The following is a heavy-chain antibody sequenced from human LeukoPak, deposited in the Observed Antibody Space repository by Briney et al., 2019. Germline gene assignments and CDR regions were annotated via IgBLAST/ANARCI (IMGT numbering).Heavy chain of an antibody. D-gene: IGHD6-19*01. CDR2: ISSSSSYM. J-gene: IGHJ4*02. V-gene: IGHV3-21*01. Sequence: GGSLRLSCAASGFTFSSYSMNWVRQAPGKGLEWVSSISSSSSYMYYADSVKGRFTISRDNAKNSLYLQMNSLRAEDTAVYYCARDGIAVAGTGRYFDYWGQGTLVTVSS. CDR1: GFTFSSYS. CDR3: ARDGIAVAGTGRYFDY.